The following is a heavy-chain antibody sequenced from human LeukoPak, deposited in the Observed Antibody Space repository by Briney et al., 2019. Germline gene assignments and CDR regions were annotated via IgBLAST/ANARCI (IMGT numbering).Heavy chain of an antibody. V-gene: IGHV1-18*01. CDR2: IRPHNGNT. D-gene: IGHD1-1*01. CDR3: ARENWNDVGDYYYYMDV. J-gene: IGHJ6*03. Sequence: GALVKVSCKTSGYSFTNYGISWVRQAPGQGLEWMGWIRPHNGNTNYAQRVQGRVTMTTDTSTSTAYMELRSLRSDDTAVYYCARENWNDVGDYYYYMDVWGKGTTVTVSS. CDR1: GYSFTNYG.